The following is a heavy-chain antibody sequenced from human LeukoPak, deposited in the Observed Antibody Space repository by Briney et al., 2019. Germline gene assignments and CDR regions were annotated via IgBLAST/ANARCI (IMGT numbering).Heavy chain of an antibody. Sequence: PGGSLRLSCAASGFTFGTYSMNWVRQAPGKGLEWVSSISSGSTYKYYADSVKGRFTISRDNAKNSLYLQMKSLRAEDTAVYYCARGPKYIATTAGPNSFDYWGQGTLVSVSS. CDR1: GFTFGTYS. CDR2: ISSGSTYK. D-gene: IGHD6-13*01. V-gene: IGHV3-21*01. CDR3: ARGPKYIATTAGPNSFDY. J-gene: IGHJ4*02.